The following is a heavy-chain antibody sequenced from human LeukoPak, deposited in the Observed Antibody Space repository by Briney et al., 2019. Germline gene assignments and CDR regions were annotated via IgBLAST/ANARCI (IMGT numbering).Heavy chain of an antibody. V-gene: IGHV6-1*01. CDR2: TYYRSKWYN. CDR3: ARERAQYYYDSSGYPHDWYFDL. CDR1: GDSVSSNSAA. Sequence: SQTLSLTCAISGDSVSSNSAAWNWIRQSPSRGLEWLGRTYYRSKWYNDYAVSVKSRITINPDTSKNQFSLQLNSVTPEDTAVYCCARERAQYYYDSSGYPHDWYFDLWGRGTLVTVSS. D-gene: IGHD3-22*01. J-gene: IGHJ2*01.